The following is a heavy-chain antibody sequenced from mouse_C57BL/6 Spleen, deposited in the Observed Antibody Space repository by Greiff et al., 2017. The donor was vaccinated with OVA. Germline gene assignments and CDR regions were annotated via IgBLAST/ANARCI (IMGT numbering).Heavy chain of an antibody. CDR3: ARSRDYSNYVLFDY. CDR1: GYTFTNYW. D-gene: IGHD2-5*01. V-gene: IGHV1-63*01. J-gene: IGHJ2*01. CDR2: IYPGGGYT. Sequence: QVQLQQSGAELVRPGTSVKMSCMASGYTFTNYWIGWAKQRPGHGLEWIGDIYPGGGYTNYNEKFKGKATLTADKSSSTAYMQFSSLTSEDSAIYYCARSRDYSNYVLFDYWGQGTTLTVSS.